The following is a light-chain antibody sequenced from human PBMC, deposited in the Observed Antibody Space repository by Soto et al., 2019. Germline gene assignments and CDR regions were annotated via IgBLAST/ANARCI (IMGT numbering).Light chain of an antibody. J-gene: IGKJ5*01. CDR3: QQYDISPIT. CDR2: GAS. Sequence: ETVLTQSPCTLSLSPGERATLSCRASQSRMLSYLAWYQQKPGQAPRLLIYGASSRATGIPDRFSGSGSATDFTLTISRLEPEDFAVYYCQQYDISPITFGQGTRLEIK. V-gene: IGKV3-20*01. CDR1: QSRMLSY.